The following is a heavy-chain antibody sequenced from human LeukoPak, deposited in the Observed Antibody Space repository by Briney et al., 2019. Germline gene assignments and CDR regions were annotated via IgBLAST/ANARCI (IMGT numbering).Heavy chain of an antibody. Sequence: SETLSLTCTVSGGSISSYYWSWIRQPPGKGLEWIGYIYYSGSTNYNPSLKSRVTISVDTSKNQFSLKLSSVTAADTAVYYCARAGAMALDYWGQGTLVTVSS. J-gene: IGHJ4*02. CDR1: GGSISSYY. CDR3: ARAGAMALDY. D-gene: IGHD5-18*01. CDR2: IYYSGST. V-gene: IGHV4-59*01.